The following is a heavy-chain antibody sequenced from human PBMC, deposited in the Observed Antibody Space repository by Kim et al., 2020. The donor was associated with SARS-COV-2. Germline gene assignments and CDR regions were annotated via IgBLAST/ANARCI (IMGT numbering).Heavy chain of an antibody. Sequence: YYANSVKSRFTISRDNSQNTLYLQMGSLRAEDMAVYYCASRSAAILYGMDVWGQGTTVTVSS. CDR3: ASRSAAILYGMDV. V-gene: IGHV3-64*01. D-gene: IGHD2-2*01. J-gene: IGHJ6*02.